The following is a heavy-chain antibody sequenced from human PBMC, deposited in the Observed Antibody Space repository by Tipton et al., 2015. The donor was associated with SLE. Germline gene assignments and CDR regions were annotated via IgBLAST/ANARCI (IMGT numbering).Heavy chain of an antibody. V-gene: IGHV4-34*01. J-gene: IGHJ4*02. CDR3: ARVGYYDSAGYPYFDF. CDR2: INHSGST. Sequence: TLSLTCAVYGGSFSGYYWSWIRQPPGKGLEWIGEINHSGSTNYNPSLKSRVTISVDTSKSQFSLMLSSVTAADTAVYYCARVGYYDSAGYPYFDFWGPGTLVTVSS. CDR1: GGSFSGYY. D-gene: IGHD3-22*01.